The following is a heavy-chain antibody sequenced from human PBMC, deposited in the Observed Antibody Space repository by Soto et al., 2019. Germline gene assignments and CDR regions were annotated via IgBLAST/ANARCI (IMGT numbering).Heavy chain of an antibody. Sequence: SETLSLTCAVSGGSISSSNWWSWVRQPPGKGLEWIGEIYHSGTTYYNPPLKSRVTISVDTSKNQFSLRLSSVTAADTAVYYCARHKDCSGGSCNAVGYYYGLDVWGQGTTVTVSS. CDR2: IYHSGTT. CDR3: ARHKDCSGGSCNAVGYYYGLDV. J-gene: IGHJ6*02. V-gene: IGHV4-4*02. D-gene: IGHD2-15*01. CDR1: GGSISSSNW.